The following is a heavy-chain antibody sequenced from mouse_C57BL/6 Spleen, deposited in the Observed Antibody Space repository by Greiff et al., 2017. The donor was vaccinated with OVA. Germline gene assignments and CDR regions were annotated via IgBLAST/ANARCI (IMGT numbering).Heavy chain of an antibody. D-gene: IGHD2-3*01. Sequence: QVQLQQSGPELVKPGASVKISCKASGYSFTSYYIHWVKQRPGQGLEWIGWIYPGSGNTKYNEKFKGKATLTAETSSSTAYMQLSSLTSEDSAVYYCARGDGYPTSFAYWGQGTLVTVSA. CDR3: ARGDGYPTSFAY. CDR1: GYSFTSYY. CDR2: IYPGSGNT. J-gene: IGHJ3*01. V-gene: IGHV1-66*01.